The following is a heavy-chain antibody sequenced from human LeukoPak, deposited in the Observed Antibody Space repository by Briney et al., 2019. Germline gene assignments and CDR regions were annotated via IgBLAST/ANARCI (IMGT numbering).Heavy chain of an antibody. CDR2: ISAYNGNT. Sequence: ASVKVSCKASGYTFTNYAISWVRQVPGQGLEWMGWISAYNGNTNYAQKLQGRVTMTTDTSTSTAYMELRSLRSDDTAVYYCARFSLGAAAAGFDPWGQGTLVTVSS. V-gene: IGHV1-18*01. CDR1: GYTFTNYA. CDR3: ARFSLGAAAAGFDP. J-gene: IGHJ5*02. D-gene: IGHD6-13*01.